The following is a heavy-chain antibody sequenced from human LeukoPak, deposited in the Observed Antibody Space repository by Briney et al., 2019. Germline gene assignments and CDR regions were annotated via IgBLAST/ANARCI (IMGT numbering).Heavy chain of an antibody. Sequence: GGSLRLSCAASGFTVSSNYMNWVRQAPGKGLEWVSAISGSGGSTYYADSVKGRFTISRDNSKNTLYLQMNSLRAEDTAVYYCAKDMWELLYWGQGTLVTVSS. CDR1: GFTVSSNY. D-gene: IGHD1-26*01. V-gene: IGHV3-23*01. CDR2: ISGSGGST. CDR3: AKDMWELLY. J-gene: IGHJ4*02.